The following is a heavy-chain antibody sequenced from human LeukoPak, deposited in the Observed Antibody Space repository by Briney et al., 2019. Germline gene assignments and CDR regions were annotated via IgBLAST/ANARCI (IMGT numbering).Heavy chain of an antibody. CDR2: ISAYNGNT. V-gene: IGHV1-18*04. J-gene: IGHJ5*02. CDR1: GYTFTGYY. CDR3: ARVFLSQQLFGKKVPQFDP. Sequence: GASVKVSCKASGYTFTGYYMHWVRQAPGQGLEWMGWISAYNGNTNYAQKLQGRVTMTTDTSTSTAYMELRSLRSDDTAVYYCARVFLSQQLFGKKVPQFDPWGQGTLVTVSS. D-gene: IGHD6-13*01.